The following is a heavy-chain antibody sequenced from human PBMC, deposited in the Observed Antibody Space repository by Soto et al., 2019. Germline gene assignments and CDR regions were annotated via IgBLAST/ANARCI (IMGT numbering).Heavy chain of an antibody. CDR2: IKRKTDGGTT. V-gene: IGHV3-15*01. J-gene: IGHJ3*02. CDR3: ATEFIYFDSSGYGTVVGDTLDI. D-gene: IGHD3-22*01. CDR1: GFTVSNVW. Sequence: LRLSCAASGFTVSNVWMSWVRQTAGKGLEWVGHIKRKTDGGTTEYAAPVKGRFTISRDDSKNTLYLQMNSLKTEDTAVYYCATEFIYFDSSGYGTVVGDTLDIWGQGTMVTVSS.